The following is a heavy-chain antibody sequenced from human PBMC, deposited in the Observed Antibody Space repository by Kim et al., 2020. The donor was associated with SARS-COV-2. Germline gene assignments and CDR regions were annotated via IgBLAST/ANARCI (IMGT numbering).Heavy chain of an antibody. D-gene: IGHD3-10*01. CDR2: ISSSSSTI. CDR3: ARVSGRRFGEFETHGGYYYGMDV. V-gene: IGHV3-48*04. Sequence: GGSLRLSCAASGFTFSSYSMNWVRQAPGKGLEWVSYISSSSSTIYYADSVKGRFTISRDNAKNSLYLQMNSLRAEDTAVYYCARVSGRRFGEFETHGGYYYGMDVWGQGTTVTVSS. J-gene: IGHJ6*02. CDR1: GFTFSSYS.